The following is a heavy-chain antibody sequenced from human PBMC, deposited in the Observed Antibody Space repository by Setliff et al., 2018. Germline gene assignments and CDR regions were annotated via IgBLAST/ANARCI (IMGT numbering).Heavy chain of an antibody. V-gene: IGHV3-11*04. CDR2: ISRGGNTI. J-gene: IGHJ4*02. CDR1: GFTFSDYY. D-gene: IGHD3-16*01. CDR3: ARDFGSHFFDY. Sequence: LRLSWAASGFTFSDYYMNWIRRAPGKGLEWVSYISRGGNTIYYADSVKGRSTISRDNAKNSLYLQMNSLRAEDTAVYYCARDFGSHFFDYWGQGTLVTVSS.